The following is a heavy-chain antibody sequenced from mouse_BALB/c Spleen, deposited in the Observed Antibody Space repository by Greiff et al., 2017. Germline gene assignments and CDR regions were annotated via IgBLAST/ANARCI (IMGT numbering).Heavy chain of an antibody. CDR3: ARYKRVKNYYAMDY. D-gene: IGHD2-2*01. CDR1: GDSITSGY. J-gene: IGHJ4*01. Sequence: DVKLVESGPSLVKPSQTLSLTCSVTGDSITSGYWNWIRKFPGNKLEYMGYISYSGSTYYNPSLKSRISITRDTSKNQYYLQLNSVTTEDTATYYCARYKRVKNYYAMDYWGQGTSVTVSS. CDR2: ISYSGST. V-gene: IGHV3-8*02.